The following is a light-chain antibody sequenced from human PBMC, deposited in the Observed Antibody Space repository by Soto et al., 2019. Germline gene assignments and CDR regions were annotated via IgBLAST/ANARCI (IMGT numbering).Light chain of an antibody. CDR2: GAS. Sequence: VGTQSPASLSVSPGDRVTISCRAGPISSNLAWHQQRTGQAPRLLIYGASVRATGVPARFSGIVSGTEFNLTIHSLQSEDYAVYVCQQSNNWTYTFCQLTKVDI. CDR3: QQSNNWTYT. CDR1: PISSN. V-gene: IGKV3-15*01. J-gene: IGKJ2*01.